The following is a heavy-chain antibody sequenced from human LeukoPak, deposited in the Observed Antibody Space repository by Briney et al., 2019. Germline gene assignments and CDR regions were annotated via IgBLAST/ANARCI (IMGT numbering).Heavy chain of an antibody. CDR1: GGSISSHY. CDR3: ARDRASGSYYDY. D-gene: IGHD1-26*01. CDR2: IYYSGST. V-gene: IGHV4-59*11. Sequence: SKTLSLTCTVSGGSISSHYWSWIRQPPGKGLGWIGYIYYSGSTNYNPSLKSRVTISIDTSKNQFSLKLSSVTAADTAVYYCARDRASGSYYDYWGQGTLVTVSS. J-gene: IGHJ4*02.